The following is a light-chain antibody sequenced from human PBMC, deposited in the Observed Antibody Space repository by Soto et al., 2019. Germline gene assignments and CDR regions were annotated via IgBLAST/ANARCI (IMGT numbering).Light chain of an antibody. CDR2: GNN. CDR1: STNIGAGYE. CDR3: QSYDSSLSALYV. Sequence: QSVLTQPHSVSGAPGQRVTISCTGSSTNIGAGYEVHWYQQLPGTAPKLLFYGNNNRPSGVPDRFSGSKSATSASLAITGLQADDDADYYCQSYDSSLSALYVFGTGTMLTVL. V-gene: IGLV1-40*01. J-gene: IGLJ1*01.